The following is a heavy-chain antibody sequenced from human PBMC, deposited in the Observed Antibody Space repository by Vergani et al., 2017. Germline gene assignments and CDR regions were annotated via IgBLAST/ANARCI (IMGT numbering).Heavy chain of an antibody. D-gene: IGHD3-10*01. V-gene: IGHV1-69*04. J-gene: IGHJ6*02. Sequence: QVQLVQSGAEVKKPGSSVKVSCKASGGTFSSYAISWVRQAPGQGLEWMGRIIPILGIANYAQKFQGRVTITADKSTSTASMELNSLRSEDTAVYYCAREDTMVQYYYYGMDVWGQGTTVTVSS. CDR2: IIPILGIA. CDR1: GGTFSSYA. CDR3: AREDTMVQYYYYGMDV.